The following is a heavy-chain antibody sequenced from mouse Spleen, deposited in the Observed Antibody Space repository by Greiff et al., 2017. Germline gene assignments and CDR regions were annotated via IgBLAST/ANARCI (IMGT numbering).Heavy chain of an antibody. V-gene: IGHV1-52*01. CDR2: IDPSDSET. Sequence: QVQLQQPGAELVRPGSSVKLSCKASGYTFTSYWMHWVKQRPIQGLEWIGNIDPSDSETHYNQKFKDKATLTVDKSSSTAYMQLSSLTSEDSAVYYCARSPSLYDYPAYWGQGTLVTVSA. D-gene: IGHD2-4*01. J-gene: IGHJ3*01. CDR1: GYTFTSYW. CDR3: ARSPSLYDYPAY.